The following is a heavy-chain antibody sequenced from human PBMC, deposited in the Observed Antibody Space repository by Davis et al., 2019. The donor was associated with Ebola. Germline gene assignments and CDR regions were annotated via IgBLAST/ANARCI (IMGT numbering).Heavy chain of an antibody. J-gene: IGHJ4*02. CDR2: IDQSGGS. D-gene: IGHD3-16*02. V-gene: IGHV4-34*01. CDR3: VRGRRADYVWENSRYISHYFFDL. Sequence: PSETLSLTCGVSEESFSGFHCTWIRQTQGKGLQWIGEIDQSGGSNYNPSLKSRVTMSVDTSKKEFSLDLASVTAADTAVYFCVRGRRADYVWENSRYISHYFFDLWGQGTPVTVSS. CDR1: EESFSGFH.